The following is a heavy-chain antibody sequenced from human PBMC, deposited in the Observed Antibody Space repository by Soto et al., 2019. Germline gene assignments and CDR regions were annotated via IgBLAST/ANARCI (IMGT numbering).Heavy chain of an antibody. V-gene: IGHV1-18*01. CDR3: ARGRYGDY. CDR2: FSDPNGNT. D-gene: IGHD1-1*01. Sequence: QVHLVQSGAEVKKPGASVKVSCKASGYTFTSYGITWVRQAPGQGLEWMGWFSDPNGNTDYAQKLQGRVIVTRDTPTSTAYMELRSLRSDDTAVFYCARGRYGDYWGQGALVTVSS. J-gene: IGHJ4*02. CDR1: GYTFTSYG.